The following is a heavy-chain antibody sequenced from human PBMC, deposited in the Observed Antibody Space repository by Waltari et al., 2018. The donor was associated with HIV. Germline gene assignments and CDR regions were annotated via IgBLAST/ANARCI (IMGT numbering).Heavy chain of an antibody. V-gene: IGHV3-21*02. J-gene: IGHJ4*02. CDR1: GFTFSSYS. D-gene: IGHD4-17*01. Sequence: EVQLVESGGGLVKPGGSLRLSCAASGFTFSSYSMNGVGPPPGKGLEWVSSISSGSTYVYYADSLRGRFTTSRDDAQNSLYLQMNSLKAEDTAVYYCARDLTVTTTAFFDYWGQGTLVTVSS. CDR2: ISSGSTYV. CDR3: ARDLTVTTTAFFDY.